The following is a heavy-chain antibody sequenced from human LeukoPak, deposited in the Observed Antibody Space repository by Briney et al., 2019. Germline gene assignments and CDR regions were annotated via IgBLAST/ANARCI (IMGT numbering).Heavy chain of an antibody. CDR2: INPYSGGT. CDR3: ARTLYDNDAFDI. CDR1: GYTFTSYY. D-gene: IGHD3-16*01. V-gene: IGHV1-2*06. J-gene: IGHJ3*02. Sequence: ASVKVSCKAPGYTFTSYYIHWVRQAPGQGLEWMGRINPYSGGTNYAQKFQGRVTMTRDTSISTAYMELSRLRSDDTAVYYCARTLYDNDAFDIWGQGTMVTVSS.